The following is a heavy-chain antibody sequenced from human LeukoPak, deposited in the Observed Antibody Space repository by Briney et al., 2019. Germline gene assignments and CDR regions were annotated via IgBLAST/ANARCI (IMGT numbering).Heavy chain of an antibody. CDR1: GFTFSSYE. CDR3: ARHFITMVRGIDY. CDR2: ISSSGSTI. V-gene: IGHV3-48*03. J-gene: IGHJ4*02. D-gene: IGHD3-10*01. Sequence: PGGSLRLSCAASGFTFSSYEMNWVRQAPGKGLEWVSYISSSGSTIYYADSVKGRFTISRDSAKNSLYLQMNSLRAEDTAVYYCARHFITMVRGIDYWGQGTLVTVSS.